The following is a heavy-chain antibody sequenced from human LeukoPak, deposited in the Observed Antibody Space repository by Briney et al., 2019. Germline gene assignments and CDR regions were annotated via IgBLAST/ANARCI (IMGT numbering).Heavy chain of an antibody. CDR3: AKGSRGYDFWSGYYTFDY. J-gene: IGHJ4*02. D-gene: IGHD3-3*01. V-gene: IGHV3-9*01. Sequence: GGSLRLSCAASGFTFSSYAMSWVRQAPGKGLEWVSGISWNSGSIGYADSVKGRFTISRDNAKNSLYLQMNSLRAEDTALYYCAKGSRGYDFWSGYYTFDYWGQGTLVTVSS. CDR1: GFTFSSYA. CDR2: ISWNSGSI.